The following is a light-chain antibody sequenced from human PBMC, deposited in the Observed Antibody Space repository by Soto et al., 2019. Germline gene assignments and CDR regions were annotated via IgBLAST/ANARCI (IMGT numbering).Light chain of an antibody. CDR3: SSYAGSNNYV. CDR2: EVS. V-gene: IGLV2-8*01. Sequence: QSVLTQPPSASGSPGQSVTISCTGTSSDVGGYNYVSWYQQHPGKAPKLMIYEVSKRPSGVPDRFSGSKSGNTASQTVSGLQVEDEADYYCSSYAGSNNYVFVTGTKVTVL. CDR1: SSDVGGYNY. J-gene: IGLJ1*01.